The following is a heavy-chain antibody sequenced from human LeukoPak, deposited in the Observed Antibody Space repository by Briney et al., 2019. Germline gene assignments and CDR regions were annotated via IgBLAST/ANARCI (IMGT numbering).Heavy chain of an antibody. J-gene: IGHJ6*03. CDR3: ARVPYYYYYYMDV. Sequence: PSETLSLTCTVSGGSISSYHWSWIRQPPGKGLEWIGYIYYSGSTNYNPSLKSRVTISVDTSKNQFSLKLSSVTAADTAVYYCARVPYYYYYYMDVWGKGTTVTVSS. CDR2: IYYSGST. CDR1: GGSISSYH. V-gene: IGHV4-59*01.